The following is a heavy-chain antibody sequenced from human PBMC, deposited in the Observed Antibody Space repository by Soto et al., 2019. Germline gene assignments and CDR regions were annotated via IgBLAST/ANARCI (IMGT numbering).Heavy chain of an antibody. V-gene: IGHV1-18*01. CDR2: ISAYNGNT. J-gene: IGHJ5*02. D-gene: IGHD6-6*01. Sequence: QVQLVQSGAEVNKPGASVKVSCKASGYTFITYGISWVRQAPGQGLEWMGWISAYNGNTKYAQNLQGRVTMTTDASTSTAYMELRSLRSDDTAVYYCARDLIAVRPGWFGPWGQGTLGTVSS. CDR1: GYTFITYG. CDR3: ARDLIAVRPGWFGP.